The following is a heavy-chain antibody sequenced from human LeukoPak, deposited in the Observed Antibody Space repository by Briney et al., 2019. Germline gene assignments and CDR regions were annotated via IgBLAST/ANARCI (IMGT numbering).Heavy chain of an antibody. CDR1: GFTLRSYT. J-gene: IGHJ4*02. CDR2: ISYDGSNK. Sequence: GGSLRLSCAASGFTLRSYTMNWVCQAPGKGLEWVAVISYDGSNKYYADSVKGRFTISRDNSKNTLYLQMNSLRAEDTAVYYCARDSQPSGYDPRGYYFDYWGQGTLVTVSS. V-gene: IGHV3-30*14. CDR3: ARDSQPSGYDPRGYYFDY. D-gene: IGHD5-12*01.